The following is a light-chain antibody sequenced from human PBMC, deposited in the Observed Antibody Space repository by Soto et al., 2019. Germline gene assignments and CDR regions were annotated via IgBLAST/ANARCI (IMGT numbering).Light chain of an antibody. CDR1: SSDVGAYNY. Sequence: QSVLTQPASVSGSPGQSITIYCTGTSSDVGAYNYVSWYQQHPGKAPKLMIYEVSNRPSGVSNRFSGSKSGNTASLTISGLRAEDEADYYCSSYTSSSTLVFGGGTKVTVL. CDR3: SSYTSSSTLV. CDR2: EVS. V-gene: IGLV2-14*01. J-gene: IGLJ2*01.